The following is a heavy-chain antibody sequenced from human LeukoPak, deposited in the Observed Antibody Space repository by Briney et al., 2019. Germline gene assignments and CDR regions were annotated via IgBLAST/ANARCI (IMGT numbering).Heavy chain of an antibody. CDR3: ARHWSTGTSYYRFDY. CDR1: GESFSGYY. Sequence: SETLSLTCAVYGESFSGYYWSWIRQTPRKGLEWIGEINHTGGTNYNPSLKSRVTISVDTSKTQFSLKLSSVTAADTAVYYCARHWSTGTSYYRFDYWGQGTLVTVSS. D-gene: IGHD1-26*01. V-gene: IGHV4-34*01. J-gene: IGHJ4*02. CDR2: INHTGGT.